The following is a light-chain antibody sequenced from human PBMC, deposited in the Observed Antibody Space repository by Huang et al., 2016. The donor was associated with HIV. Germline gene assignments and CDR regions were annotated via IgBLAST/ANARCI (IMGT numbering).Light chain of an antibody. J-gene: IGKJ3*01. CDR3: QQYNKWPRT. CDR2: GAS. CDR1: QSVTGY. Sequence: EIVMTQSPATLSVSPGERATLSCRASQSVTGYLAWYQHKPGQPPRLLIDGASTRAAGAAARFNASGSGTEFTLTINSLQSEDFAVYYCQQYNKWPRTFGPGTKVDVK. V-gene: IGKV3-15*01.